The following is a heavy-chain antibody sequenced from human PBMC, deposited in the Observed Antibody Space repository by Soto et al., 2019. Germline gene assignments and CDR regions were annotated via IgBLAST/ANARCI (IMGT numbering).Heavy chain of an antibody. J-gene: IGHJ4*02. Sequence: GGSLRVSCAASGFTFSSYWMSWGRQAPGKGLEWVANIKQDGSEKYYVDSVKGRFTISRDNAKNSLYLQMNSLRAEDTAVYYCARYPGFRYFDCWGQGTLVTVSS. V-gene: IGHV3-7*01. CDR3: ARYPGFRYFDC. D-gene: IGHD3-3*01. CDR1: GFTFSSYW. CDR2: IKQDGSEK.